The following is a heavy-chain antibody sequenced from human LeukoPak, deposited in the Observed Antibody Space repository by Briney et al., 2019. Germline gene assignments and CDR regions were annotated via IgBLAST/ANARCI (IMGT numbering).Heavy chain of an antibody. D-gene: IGHD3-22*01. J-gene: IGHJ4*02. CDR2: ISPSSSYI. V-gene: IGHV3-21*01. CDR1: GFSFSSYA. Sequence: SGRSLRLSCAVSGFSFSSYAINWVRQAPGKGLGWVSSISPSSSYIHYADSAKGRVTISRDNAKNSLYLQMNSVRAEDTAVYYCARVMPYYSDSSGYALDYWGQGALVTVSS. CDR3: ARVMPYYSDSSGYALDY.